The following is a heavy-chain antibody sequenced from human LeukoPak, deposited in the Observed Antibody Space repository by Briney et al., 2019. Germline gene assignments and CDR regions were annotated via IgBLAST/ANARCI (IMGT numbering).Heavy chain of an antibody. J-gene: IGHJ4*02. D-gene: IGHD5-18*01. Sequence: ASVKVSCKASGCTFTGYYMHWVRQAPGQGLEWMGWINPNSGGGTNYAEKLQGRVTMTRDMSASTAYMELSSLRSDDTAVYYCARGEYRYGHDYWGQGTLVTVSS. V-gene: IGHV1-2*02. CDR1: GCTFTGYY. CDR2: INPNSGGGT. CDR3: ARGEYRYGHDY.